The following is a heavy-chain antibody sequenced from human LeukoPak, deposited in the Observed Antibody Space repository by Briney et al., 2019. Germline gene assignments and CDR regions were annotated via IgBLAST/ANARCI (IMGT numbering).Heavy chain of an antibody. CDR2: INHSGST. V-gene: IGHV4-34*01. CDR3: ARGGYSGSRY. CDR1: GGSFSGYY. Sequence: PSETLSLTCAVYGGSFSGYYWSWIRQPPGKGLEWIGEINHSGSTNYNASLRSRVTISVDTSKNQFSLTLSSVTAADTAVYYCARGGYSGSRYWGQATLATVSS. J-gene: IGHJ4*02. D-gene: IGHD5-12*01.